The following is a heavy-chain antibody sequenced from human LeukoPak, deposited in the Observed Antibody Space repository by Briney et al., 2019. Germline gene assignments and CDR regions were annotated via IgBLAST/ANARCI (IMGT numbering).Heavy chain of an antibody. D-gene: IGHD3-22*01. CDR1: GDSVSSNSAA. CDR2: TYYRSKWYN. J-gene: IGHJ4*02. V-gene: IGHV6-1*01. CDR3: ARTPRLSHYYDSSGYYSGVGGEGLTD. Sequence: SQTLSLTCAISGDSVSSNSAAWNWIRQSPSRGLEWLGRTYYRSKWYNDYAVSVKSRITINPDTSKNQFSLQLNSVTPEDTAVYYCARTPRLSHYYDSSGYYSGVGGEGLTDWGQGTLVTVSS.